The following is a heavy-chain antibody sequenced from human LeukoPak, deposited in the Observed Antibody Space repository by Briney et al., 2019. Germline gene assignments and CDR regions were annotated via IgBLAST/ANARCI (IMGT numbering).Heavy chain of an antibody. V-gene: IGHV1-2*02. CDR3: ARRAREYSHDAFDI. J-gene: IGHJ3*02. CDR1: GYTFTDYY. D-gene: IGHD5-18*01. Sequence: ASVNVSCKASGYTFTDYYMHWVRQAPGQGLEWMGWINPNSRGTDSAQKFQGRFSMTRDTSISTAYMELSRLRSDDTAVYYRARRAREYSHDAFDIWGQGTMVTVSS. CDR2: INPNSRGT.